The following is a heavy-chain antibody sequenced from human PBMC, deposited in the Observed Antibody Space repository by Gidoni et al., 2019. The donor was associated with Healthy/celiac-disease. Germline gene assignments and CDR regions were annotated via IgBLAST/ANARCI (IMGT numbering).Heavy chain of an antibody. D-gene: IGHD3-22*01. CDR1: GFTVSSNY. V-gene: IGHV3-66*02. J-gene: IGHJ4*02. CDR3: ARDYYDSSGYCYFDY. CDR2: IYSGGST. Sequence: EVQLVASGGGLVQPGGSLRLSCAASGFTVSSNYMSWVRQAPGKGLEWVSVIYSGGSTYYADSVKGRFTISRDNSKNTLYLQMNSLRAEDTAVYYCARDYYDSSGYCYFDYWGQGTLVTVSS.